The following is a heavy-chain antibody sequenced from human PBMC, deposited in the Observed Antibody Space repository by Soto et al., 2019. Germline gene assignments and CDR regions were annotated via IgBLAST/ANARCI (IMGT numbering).Heavy chain of an antibody. CDR2: ISYDGSNK. Sequence: TGGSLRLSCAASGFTFSSYGMHWVRQAPGKGLEWVAVISYDGSNKYYADSVKGRFTISRDNSKNTLYLQMNSLRAEDTAVYYCAKDGGQTTGDFYYYYGMDVWGQGTTVTVSS. J-gene: IGHJ6*02. CDR3: AKDGGQTTGDFYYYYGMDV. V-gene: IGHV3-30*18. CDR1: GFTFSSYG. D-gene: IGHD4-17*01.